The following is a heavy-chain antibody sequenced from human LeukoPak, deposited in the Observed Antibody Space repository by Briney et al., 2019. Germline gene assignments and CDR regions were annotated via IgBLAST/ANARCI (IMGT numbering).Heavy chain of an antibody. D-gene: IGHD3-9*01. V-gene: IGHV4-34*01. CDR2: INHSGST. CDR1: GGSVSGYY. J-gene: IGHJ4*02. CDR3: ARGPRSFDWLLSAKYYFDY. Sequence: SETLSLTCAVYGGSVSGYYWSWIRQPPGKGLEWIGEINHSGSTNYNPSLKSRVTISVDTSKNQFSLKLSSVTAADTAVYYCARGPRSFDWLLSAKYYFDYWGQGTLVTVSS.